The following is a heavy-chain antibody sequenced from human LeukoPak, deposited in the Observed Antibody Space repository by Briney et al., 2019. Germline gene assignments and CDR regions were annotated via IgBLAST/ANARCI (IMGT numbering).Heavy chain of an antibody. D-gene: IGHD6-13*01. Sequence: PSETLSLTCAVYGGSFSGYYWSWIRQPPGKGLEWIGEINHSGSTNYNPSLKSRVTISVDMSKNQFSLKLSSVTAADTAVYYCASGMSAAAGIRSDYWGQGTLVTVSS. CDR1: GGSFSGYY. CDR2: INHSGST. CDR3: ASGMSAAAGIRSDY. V-gene: IGHV4-34*01. J-gene: IGHJ4*02.